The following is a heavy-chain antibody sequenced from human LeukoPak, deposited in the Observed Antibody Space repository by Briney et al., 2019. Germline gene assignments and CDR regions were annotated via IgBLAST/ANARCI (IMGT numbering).Heavy chain of an antibody. CDR3: ARVIGDYGDY. D-gene: IGHD1-26*01. CDR2: INTNSGNT. Sequence: GASVKVSCKASGYTFTGYYMHWVRQAPGQGLEWMGYINTNSGNTGYARKFQGRVTITRDMSTSTVYMELSSLRSEDTAVYYCARVIGDYGDYWGQGTLVTVSS. J-gene: IGHJ4*02. CDR1: GYTFTGYY. V-gene: IGHV1-46*01.